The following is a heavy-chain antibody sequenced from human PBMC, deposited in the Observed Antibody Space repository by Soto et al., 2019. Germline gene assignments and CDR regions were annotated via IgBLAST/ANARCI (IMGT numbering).Heavy chain of an antibody. V-gene: IGHV3-15*01. Sequence: RRLSCAASGFTFSNAWMSWVRQAPGKGLEWVGRIKSKTDGGTTDYAAPVKGRFTISRDDSKNTLYLQMNSLKTEDTAVYYCTTGLYYYDSSGSFDYWGQGTLVTVSS. D-gene: IGHD3-22*01. CDR2: IKSKTDGGTT. J-gene: IGHJ4*02. CDR3: TTGLYYYDSSGSFDY. CDR1: GFTFSNAW.